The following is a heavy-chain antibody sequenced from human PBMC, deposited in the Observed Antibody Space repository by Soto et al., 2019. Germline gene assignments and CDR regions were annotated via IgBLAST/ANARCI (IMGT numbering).Heavy chain of an antibody. CDR1: RFTFSTYA. J-gene: IGHJ4*02. V-gene: IGHV3-23*01. CDR3: ARDWYISSWYDSSWGLYFDY. Sequence: EVQLLESGGGLVQPGGSLRLSCAASRFTFSTYAMNWVRQAPGQGLEWVSTISGSGGSTFYADPVKGRFTISRDNSNNTLYLQMNSLTAEDTAVYYCARDWYISSWYDSSWGLYFDYWGQGTPVTVSS. CDR2: ISGSGGST. D-gene: IGHD6-13*01.